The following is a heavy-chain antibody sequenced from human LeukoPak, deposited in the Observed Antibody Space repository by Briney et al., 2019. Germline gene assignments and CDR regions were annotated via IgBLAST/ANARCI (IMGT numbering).Heavy chain of an antibody. V-gene: IGHV3-23*01. CDR2: ISGSGGST. CDR3: AQSGIQFLEWEIDY. Sequence: PGGSLRLSCEVSGITFSSYGMSWVRQAPGKGLEWVSGISGSGGSTYYADSVKGRFTISRDNSKNTLYLQINSLRAEDTAVYYCAQSGIQFLEWEIDYWGQGTLVTVSS. CDR1: GITFSSYG. J-gene: IGHJ4*02. D-gene: IGHD3-3*01.